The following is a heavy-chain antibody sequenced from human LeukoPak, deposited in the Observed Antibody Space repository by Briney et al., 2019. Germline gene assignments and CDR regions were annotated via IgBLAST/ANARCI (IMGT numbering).Heavy chain of an antibody. CDR3: VKDIATPDLL. J-gene: IGHJ4*02. Sequence: GGSLRLSCVAPGFTFSTYVMHWVRRAPGKGLEWASVISSDGSSKYYADSVKGRFTISRDNYKNTLFLQMNILRVEDTAVYYCVKDIATPDLLWGQGTLVTVSS. CDR2: ISSDGSSK. V-gene: IGHV3-30*18. CDR1: GFTFSTYV. D-gene: IGHD1-14*01.